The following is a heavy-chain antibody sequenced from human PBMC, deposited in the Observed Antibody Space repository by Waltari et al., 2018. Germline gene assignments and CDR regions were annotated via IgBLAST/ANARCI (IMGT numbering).Heavy chain of an antibody. Sequence: DVQVVESGGGLVQPGGSLTPSCAASEFTSANHYMNWVRQAPGKGLEWVGLIRNRARSFTTDYAASVEGRFAISRDDSKNSLYLQMNSLKTEDTAVYYCVRDKQGGYFDYWGQGTLVTVSS. V-gene: IGHV3-72*01. CDR2: IRNRARSFTT. CDR3: VRDKQGGYFDY. J-gene: IGHJ4*02. CDR1: EFTSANHY. D-gene: IGHD3-16*01.